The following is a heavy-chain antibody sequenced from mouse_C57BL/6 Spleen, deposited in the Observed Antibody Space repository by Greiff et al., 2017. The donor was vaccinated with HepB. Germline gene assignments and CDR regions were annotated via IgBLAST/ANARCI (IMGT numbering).Heavy chain of an antibody. V-gene: IGHV3-6*01. D-gene: IGHD5-1-1*01. CDR1: GYSITSGYY. CDR2: ISYDGSN. Sequence: EVQLQESGPGLVKPSQSLSLTCSVTGYSITSGYYWNWIRQFPGNKLEWMGYISYDGSNNYNPSLKNRISITRDTSKNQFFLKLNSVTTEDTATYYCARGGGYLKDYWGQGTTLTVSS. CDR3: ARGGGYLKDY. J-gene: IGHJ2*01.